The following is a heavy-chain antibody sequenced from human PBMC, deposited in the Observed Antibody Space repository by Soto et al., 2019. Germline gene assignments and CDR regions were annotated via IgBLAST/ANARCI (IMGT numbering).Heavy chain of an antibody. CDR2: ISWNSGSI. CDR1: GFTFDDYA. Sequence: GGSLRLSCAASGFTFDDYAMHWVRQAPGKGLEWVSGISWNSGSIGYADSVKGRFTISRDNAKNSLYLQMNSLRAEDTALYYCAKEGRGFDYWGQGTLVTVSS. V-gene: IGHV3-9*01. J-gene: IGHJ4*02. CDR3: AKEGRGFDY.